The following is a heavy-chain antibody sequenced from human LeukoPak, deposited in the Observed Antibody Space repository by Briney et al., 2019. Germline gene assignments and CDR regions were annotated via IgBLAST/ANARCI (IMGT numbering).Heavy chain of an antibody. CDR2: TYYRSKWQT. D-gene: IGHD4-17*01. Sequence: SQTLPLTCAISGDSLSSNIAAWNWVRQSPSRGLWCRGGTYYRSKWQTEYGVSLKSGLTITPDPSKDQSSLHLNSVTPDDTAVYYCARDVDSGADYWGQGTLVTVSS. J-gene: IGHJ4*02. V-gene: IGHV6-1*01. CDR3: ARDVDSGADY. CDR1: GDSLSSNIAA.